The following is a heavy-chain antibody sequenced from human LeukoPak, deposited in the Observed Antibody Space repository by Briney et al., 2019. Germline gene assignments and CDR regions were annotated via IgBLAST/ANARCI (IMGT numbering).Heavy chain of an antibody. CDR2: VYLSGST. CDR1: GGSISISTYS. Sequence: SSQTLSLTCTVAGGSISISTYSWGWIRQPPGKGLEWIGGVYLSGSTYYNPSLKGRVTISVDTSKNQFSLKLSSVTAADTAVYYCARRGGEYSNYDYYYYGMDVWGQGTTVTVSS. J-gene: IGHJ6*02. D-gene: IGHD4-11*01. V-gene: IGHV4-39*01. CDR3: ARRGGEYSNYDYYYYGMDV.